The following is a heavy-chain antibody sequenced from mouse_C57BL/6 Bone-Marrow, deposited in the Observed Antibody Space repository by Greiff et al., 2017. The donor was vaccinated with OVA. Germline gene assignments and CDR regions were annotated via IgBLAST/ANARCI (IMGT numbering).Heavy chain of an antibody. Sequence: EVQLQQSGAELVRPGASVKLSCTASGFNIKDDYMHWVKQRPEQGLEWIGWIDPENGDTEYASKFQGKATITADTSSNTAYLQLSSLTSEDTAVYYCTTNTGYAMDYWGQGTSVTVSS. J-gene: IGHJ4*01. CDR3: TTNTGYAMDY. V-gene: IGHV14-4*01. CDR1: GFNIKDDY. CDR2: IDPENGDT.